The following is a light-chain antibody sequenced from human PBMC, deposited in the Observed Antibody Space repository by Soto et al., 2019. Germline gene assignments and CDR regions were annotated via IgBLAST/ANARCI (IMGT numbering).Light chain of an antibody. V-gene: IGKV3-15*01. CDR2: DAS. J-gene: IGKJ4*01. CDR3: QQYDTWTLT. CDR1: QSVGSN. Sequence: EIVLTQSPATLSVSPGERVTLSCRARQSVGSNLAWYQQTPGQAPRVVIYDASPRETVILARFSGSGSGTEFTLTISSLKSEDFAVYYCQQYDTWTLTFGGGTKVDIK.